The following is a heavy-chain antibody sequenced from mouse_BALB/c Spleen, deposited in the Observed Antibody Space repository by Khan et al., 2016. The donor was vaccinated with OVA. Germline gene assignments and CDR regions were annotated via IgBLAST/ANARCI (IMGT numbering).Heavy chain of an antibody. Sequence: VKLMESGPGLVAPSQSLSITCTISGFSLTNYGIHWVRQPPGKGLEWLVVIWSDGSTTYNSALKSRLSISKDNSKSQVFLKMNSLQTDDTDMYYCARQPYYHYYVMDYWGQGTSVTVSS. V-gene: IGHV2-6-1*01. CDR2: IWSDGST. J-gene: IGHJ4*01. CDR1: GFSLTNYG. CDR3: ARQPYYHYYVMDY. D-gene: IGHD2-10*01.